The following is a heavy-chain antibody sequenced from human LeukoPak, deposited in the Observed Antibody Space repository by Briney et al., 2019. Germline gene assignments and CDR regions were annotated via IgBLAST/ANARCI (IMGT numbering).Heavy chain of an antibody. CDR3: ARADYYYDSSGYYYGY. Sequence: ASVKVSCKASGYTFTGYYMQWVRQAPGKGLEWMGWINPNSGGTNYAQKFQGRVTMTRDTSISAAYMELSRLRSDDTAVYYCARADYYYDSSGYYYGYWGQGTQVTVSS. J-gene: IGHJ4*02. V-gene: IGHV1-2*02. CDR1: GYTFTGYY. D-gene: IGHD3-22*01. CDR2: INPNSGGT.